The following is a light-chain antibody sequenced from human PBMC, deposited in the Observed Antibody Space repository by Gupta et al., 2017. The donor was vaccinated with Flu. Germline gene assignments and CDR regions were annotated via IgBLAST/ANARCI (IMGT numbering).Light chain of an antibody. CDR2: RDN. CDR1: SSNIGRDY. J-gene: IGLJ3*02. Sequence: QSVLTQPPSASGTHGQRVTISCSGSSSNIGRDYVYWYQQFPGKAPTVLIYRDNQRPSGVPDRFSGSKSGTSASLAISGLRSEDEADYYCASWDDSLRVRVFGGGTKLTVL. V-gene: IGLV1-47*01. CDR3: ASWDDSLRVRV.